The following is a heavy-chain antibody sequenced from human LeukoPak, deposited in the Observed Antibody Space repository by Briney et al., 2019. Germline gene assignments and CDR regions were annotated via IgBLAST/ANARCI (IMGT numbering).Heavy chain of an antibody. Sequence: SGTLSLTCAVSGGSISSNNWWSWVRQPPGKGLEWIGEIYHSGRTNYNPSLKSRVTISVDKSKNHFSLKVSSVTAADTAVYYCTRDSSPGPQYLWGQGTLVTVSS. CDR3: TRDSSPGPQYL. J-gene: IGHJ4*02. V-gene: IGHV4-4*02. CDR2: IYHSGRT. CDR1: GGSISSNNW. D-gene: IGHD6-6*01.